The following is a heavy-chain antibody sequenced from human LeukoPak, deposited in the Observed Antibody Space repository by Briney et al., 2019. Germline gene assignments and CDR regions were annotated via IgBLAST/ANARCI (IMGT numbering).Heavy chain of an antibody. Sequence: SEALSHTCTVSGGSISSGGYYWSWIRQHPGKGLEWIGYIYYSGSTYYNPSLKSRVTISVDTSKNQFSLKLSSVTAADTAVYYCARVSYGEDAFDIWGQGTMVTVSS. V-gene: IGHV4-31*03. CDR1: GGSISSGGYY. D-gene: IGHD4-17*01. CDR2: IYYSGST. J-gene: IGHJ3*02. CDR3: ARVSYGEDAFDI.